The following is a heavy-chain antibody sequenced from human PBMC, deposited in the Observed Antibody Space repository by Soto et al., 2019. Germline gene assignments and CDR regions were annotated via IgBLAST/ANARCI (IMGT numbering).Heavy chain of an antibody. D-gene: IGHD1-26*01. Sequence: SSDTLSLTCAFYGLSFSGYYWSWIRQPPGKGLEWIWEINHSGSTNYNTSLKSRVTISVDTSKNQFSLKLSSVTAADTAVYYCERGRDAYRFEYWGQGNLLIVSS. V-gene: IGHV4-34*01. CDR2: INHSGST. J-gene: IGHJ4*02. CDR3: ERGRDAYRFEY. CDR1: GLSFSGYY.